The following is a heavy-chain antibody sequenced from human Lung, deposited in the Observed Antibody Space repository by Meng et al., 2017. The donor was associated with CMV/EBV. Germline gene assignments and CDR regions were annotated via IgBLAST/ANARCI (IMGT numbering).Heavy chain of an antibody. Sequence: QWQWPGSVPALVKPSETLSLTCAFSGVSITNLNWWCWVLQPPGRGMEWIVEIPHRGSSAYTPFLKSLVSMSIAKSKNFFSLKMSAVTAADTAVYHSLRRSGGSVWGQGTLVTVSS. CDR2: IPHRGSS. D-gene: IGHD3-10*01. J-gene: IGHJ1*01. CDR3: LRRSGGSV. V-gene: IGHV4-4*02. CDR1: GVSITNLNW.